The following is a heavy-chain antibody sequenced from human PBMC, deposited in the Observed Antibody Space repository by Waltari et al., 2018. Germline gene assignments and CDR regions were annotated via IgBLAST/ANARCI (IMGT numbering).Heavy chain of an antibody. D-gene: IGHD4-17*01. Sequence: EVQLVQSGAEVKKPGATVKISCKASGYTFTDYYMHWVQQAPGKGLEWMGRVDPEDGETIYAEKFQGRVTITADTSTDTAYMELSSLRSEDTAVYYCALRRDDYGGNSVFDYWGQGTLVTVSS. V-gene: IGHV1-69-2*01. CDR3: ALRRDDYGGNSVFDY. CDR1: GYTFTDYY. J-gene: IGHJ4*02. CDR2: VDPEDGET.